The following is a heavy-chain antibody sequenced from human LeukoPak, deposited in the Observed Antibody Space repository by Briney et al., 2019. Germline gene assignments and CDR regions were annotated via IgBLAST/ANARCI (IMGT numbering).Heavy chain of an antibody. D-gene: IGHD2-15*01. CDR3: ARGVAAGVDY. V-gene: IGHV1-8*02. CDR1: GYTFTGYY. Sequence: ASVKVSCKASGYTFTGYYMHWVRQAPGQGLEWMGWINPNSGDTGYAQKFQGRVTMTRDTSITTAYMELSSLRSEDTAVYYCARGVAAGVDYWGQGTLVTVSS. CDR2: INPNSGDT. J-gene: IGHJ4*02.